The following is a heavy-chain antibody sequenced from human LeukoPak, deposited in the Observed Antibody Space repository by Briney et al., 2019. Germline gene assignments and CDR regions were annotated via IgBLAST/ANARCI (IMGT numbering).Heavy chain of an antibody. CDR2: ISGSGGST. J-gene: IGHJ1*01. CDR1: GFTFSSYA. D-gene: IGHD2-21*02. Sequence: GGSLRLSCAASGFTFSSYAMSWVRQAPGKGLEWVSAISGSGGSTYYADSVKGRFTISRDNSKNTLYLQMNSLRAEDTAVYYCAKSGHIVVVTAIRSTRDRISPAEYFQHWGQGTLVTVSS. V-gene: IGHV3-23*01. CDR3: AKSGHIVVVTAIRSTRDRISPAEYFQH.